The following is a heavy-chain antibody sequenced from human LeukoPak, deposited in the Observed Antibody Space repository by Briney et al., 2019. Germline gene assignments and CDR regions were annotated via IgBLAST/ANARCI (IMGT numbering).Heavy chain of an antibody. D-gene: IGHD3-10*01. CDR3: ARRLWFGEFAFDI. J-gene: IGHJ3*02. CDR2: IYFTGST. CDR1: GGSISSYY. Sequence: KPSETLSLTCTVSGGSISSYYWSWIRQPPGKGLEWIGFIYFTGSTNYNPSLKSRVTMSVDTSKNQFSLKLSSVTAADTAVYYCARRLWFGEFAFDIWGQGTMVTVSS. V-gene: IGHV4-59*12.